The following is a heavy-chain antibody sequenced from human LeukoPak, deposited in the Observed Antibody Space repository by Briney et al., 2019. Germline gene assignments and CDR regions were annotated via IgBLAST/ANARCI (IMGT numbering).Heavy chain of an antibody. V-gene: IGHV3-30*02. CDR2: IRYDGSNK. J-gene: IGHJ4*02. CDR3: ARAGGVYSSSRHFDY. Sequence: PGGSLRLSCAASGFTFSSYGMHWVRQAPGKGLEWVAFIRYDGSNKYYADSVKGRFTISRDNSKNTLYLQMNSLRAEDTAVYYCARAGGVYSSSRHFDYWGQGTLVTVSS. CDR1: GFTFSSYG. D-gene: IGHD6-6*01.